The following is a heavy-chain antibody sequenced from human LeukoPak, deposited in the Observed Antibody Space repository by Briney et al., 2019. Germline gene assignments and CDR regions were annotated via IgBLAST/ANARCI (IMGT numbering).Heavy chain of an antibody. CDR3: ARIVRIAARRGIDY. Sequence: SETLSLTCAVYGGSFSGYYWSWIRQPPGKGLEWIGEINHSGSTNYNPSLKSRVTISVDTSKNQFSLKLSSVTAADTAVYYCARIVRIAARRGIDYWGQGTLVTVSS. J-gene: IGHJ4*02. CDR1: GGSFSGYY. D-gene: IGHD6-6*01. V-gene: IGHV4-34*01. CDR2: INHSGST.